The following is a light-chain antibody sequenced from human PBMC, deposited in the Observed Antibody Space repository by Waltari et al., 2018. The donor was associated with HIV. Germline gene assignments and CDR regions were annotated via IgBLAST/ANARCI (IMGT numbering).Light chain of an antibody. V-gene: IGLV1-40*01. CDR1: TANIGEDYD. J-gene: IGLJ2*01. Sequence: QSVLTQPPPGSGAPGQRVTISCTGSTANIGEDYDVHWNKQIPGTAPKLLISGNKNRPSGVPDRFSASKSGTSASLTITGLQAEDEADYFCQSYDITLSASVVFGGGTKLTVL. CDR3: QSYDITLSASVV. CDR2: GNK.